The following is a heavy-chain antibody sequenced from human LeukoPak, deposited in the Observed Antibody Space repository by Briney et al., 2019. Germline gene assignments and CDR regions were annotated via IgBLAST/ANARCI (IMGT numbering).Heavy chain of an antibody. D-gene: IGHD3-9*01. V-gene: IGHV1-18*04. Sequence: GASVKVSCKASGYTFTSYGISWVRQAPGQGLEWMGWISAYNGNTNYAQELQGRVTMTTDTSTSTAYMELRSLRSDDTAVYYCARVGQYYDILTGYFDYWGQGTLVTVSS. CDR3: ARVGQYYDILTGYFDY. CDR2: ISAYNGNT. J-gene: IGHJ4*02. CDR1: GYTFTSYG.